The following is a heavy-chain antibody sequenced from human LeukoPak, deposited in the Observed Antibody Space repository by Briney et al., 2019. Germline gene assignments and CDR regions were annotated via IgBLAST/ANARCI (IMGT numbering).Heavy chain of an antibody. Sequence: SETLSLTRAVSNGSFSLYYWAWIRQPPGKGLGWIGEIDHSGDTNYNPSLQSRLTMSVDTTKEQFSLRLNSVTAADTAIYFCARGPPNGYSYGPFEYWGQGVLVIVSS. J-gene: IGHJ4*02. CDR1: NGSFSLYY. V-gene: IGHV4-34*01. CDR3: ARGPPNGYSYGPFEY. D-gene: IGHD5-18*01. CDR2: IDHSGDT.